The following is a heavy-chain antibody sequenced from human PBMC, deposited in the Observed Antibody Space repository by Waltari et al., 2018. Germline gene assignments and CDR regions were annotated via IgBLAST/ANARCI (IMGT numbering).Heavy chain of an antibody. J-gene: IGHJ4*02. Sequence: EVQLVGSGGGLVKPGGSLRLTCAAYGFSPHSYSMNWVRQDPGKGLEWVSSISHSSTYLYYTDSVKGRFTISRDNAKNSLFLQMNSLTVEDTAVYYCARDWSPGTALVADWWGQGTLVTVSS. CDR2: ISHSSTYL. D-gene: IGHD5-18*01. CDR1: GFSPHSYS. CDR3: ARDWSPGTALVADW. V-gene: IGHV3-21*01.